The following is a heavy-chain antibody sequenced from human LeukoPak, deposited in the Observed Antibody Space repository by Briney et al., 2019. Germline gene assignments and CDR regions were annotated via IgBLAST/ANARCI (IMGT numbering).Heavy chain of an antibody. D-gene: IGHD5-12*01. V-gene: IGHV4-4*03. CDR1: GGSISSSDW. CDR2: IYHSGST. J-gene: IGHJ4*02. Sequence: PGTLSLTCAVSGGSISSSDWWSWVRQPPGKGLEWIGEIYHSGSTNYNPSLKSRVTISVDKSKNQFSLKLSSVTAADTAVYYCARVSGDIVATVNFDYWGQGTLVTVSS. CDR3: ARVSGDIVATVNFDY.